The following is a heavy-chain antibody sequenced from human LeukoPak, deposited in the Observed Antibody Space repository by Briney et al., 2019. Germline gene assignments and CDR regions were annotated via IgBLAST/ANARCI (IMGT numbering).Heavy chain of an antibody. CDR3: ARHARAQGYCSSTSCYSLDY. J-gene: IGHJ4*02. V-gene: IGHV4-34*01. CDR1: GGSFSGYY. Sequence: PSETLSLTCTVYGGSFSGYYWSWIRQPPGKGLEWIGEINHSGSTNYNPSLKSRVTISVDTSKNQFSLKLSSVTAADTAVYYCARHARAQGYCSSTSCYSLDYWGQGTLVTVSS. CDR2: INHSGST. D-gene: IGHD2-2*01.